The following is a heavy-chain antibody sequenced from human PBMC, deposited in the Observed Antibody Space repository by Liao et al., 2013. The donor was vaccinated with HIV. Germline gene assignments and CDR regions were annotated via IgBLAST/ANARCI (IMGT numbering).Heavy chain of an antibody. Sequence: QVQLQQWGAGLLKPSETLSLTCAVYGGSFSGYYWSWIRQPPGKGLEWIGEINDYGSTSYNPSLRSRVTMSVDTSKNQFSLKLSSVTAADTAVYYCARDIASGWFGELXPGYFDYWAREPWSPSPQ. CDR3: ARDIASGWFGELXPGYFDY. D-gene: IGHD3-10*01. J-gene: IGHJ4*02. V-gene: IGHV4-34*01. CDR1: GGSFSGYY. CDR2: INDYGST.